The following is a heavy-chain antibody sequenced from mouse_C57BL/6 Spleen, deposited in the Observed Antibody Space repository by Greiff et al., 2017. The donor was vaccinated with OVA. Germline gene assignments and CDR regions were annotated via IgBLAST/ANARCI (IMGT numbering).Heavy chain of an antibody. J-gene: IGHJ2*01. CDR2: IWTGGGT. V-gene: IGHV2-9-1*01. CDR1: GFSLTSYA. CDR3: ARNPYGNYVDFDY. D-gene: IGHD2-1*01. Sequence: VHLVESGPGLVAPSQSLSITCTVSGFSLTSYAISWVRQPPGKGLEWLGVIWTGGGTNYNSALKSRLSISKDNSKSQVFLKMNSLQTDDTARYYCARNPYGNYVDFDYWGQGTTLTVSS.